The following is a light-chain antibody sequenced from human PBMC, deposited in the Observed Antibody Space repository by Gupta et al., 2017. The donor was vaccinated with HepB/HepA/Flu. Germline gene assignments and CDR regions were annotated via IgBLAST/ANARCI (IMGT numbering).Light chain of an antibody. V-gene: IGKV2-28*01. CDR1: QSLLHSNGYNY. CDR3: MQALQTPRT. Sequence: DIVMTQPPLSPPATPGEPASISCRSSQSLLHSNGYNYLDWYQQKPGQAPQLLIYLGSNRASGVPDRFSGSGTGTDFTLKISRVEAEDVGVYYCMQALQTPRTFGQGTKVEIK. J-gene: IGKJ1*01. CDR2: LGS.